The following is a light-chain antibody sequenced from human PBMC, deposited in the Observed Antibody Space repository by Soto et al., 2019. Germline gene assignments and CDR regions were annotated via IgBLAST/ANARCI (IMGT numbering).Light chain of an antibody. Sequence: QSVLTQPPSVSAAPGQKVTLSCSGSSSNIGNNYVSWYQQLPGTAPKLLIYDHNKRPSGIPDRFSGSKSGTSATLGITGLQTGDEADYYCGTWDSSLSAVVFGGGTKLTVL. CDR1: SSNIGNNY. J-gene: IGLJ2*01. V-gene: IGLV1-51*01. CDR3: GTWDSSLSAVV. CDR2: DHN.